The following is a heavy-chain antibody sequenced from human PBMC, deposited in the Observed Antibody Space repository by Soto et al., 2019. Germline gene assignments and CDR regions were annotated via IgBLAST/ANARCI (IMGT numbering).Heavy chain of an antibody. CDR3: VTFPYYYGG. CDR1: GFTFSTHS. J-gene: IGHJ4*02. V-gene: IGHV3-21*06. CDR2: INDKSNYI. Sequence: EVQLVESGGGLVKPGGSLRLSCAASGFTFSTHSMNWVRQAPGKGPEWVSSINDKSNYIFYADSVKGRFTISRDNAKNSLYLQMNSLRDDDTAVYYCVTFPYYYGGWGQGTLVTVSA.